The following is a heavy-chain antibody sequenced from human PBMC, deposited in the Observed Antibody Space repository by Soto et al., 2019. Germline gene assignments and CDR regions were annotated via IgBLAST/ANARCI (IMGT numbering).Heavy chain of an antibody. D-gene: IGHD4-17*01. CDR2: IYRTGNT. Sequence: QVQLQESGPGLVRPSQTLSLTCTVSGGSMTSGDYYWSWIRQPPGKGLEWIAYIYRTGNTYYNPSLRSRVTVTGDTSQNQFSLNLNSVTAADTAVYYCARHHPNADYEDPWGRGALISVSS. CDR3: ARHHPNADYEDP. J-gene: IGHJ5*02. CDR1: GGSMTSGDYY. V-gene: IGHV4-30-4*01.